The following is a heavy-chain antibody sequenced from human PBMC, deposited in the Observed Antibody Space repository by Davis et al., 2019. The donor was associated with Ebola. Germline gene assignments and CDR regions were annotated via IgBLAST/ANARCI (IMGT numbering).Heavy chain of an antibody. Sequence: LRLSCAVSGGSISSGGYSWSWIRQPPGKGLEWIGYIYHSGSTYYNPSLKSRVTISEDRSKNQFSLKLNSVTAADTAVYYCARGDSYYDPSGYYAGPEAPDHWGQGTLVSVSS. CDR1: GGSISSGGYS. CDR2: IYHSGST. CDR3: ARGDSYYDPSGYYAGPEAPDH. D-gene: IGHD3-22*01. J-gene: IGHJ4*02. V-gene: IGHV4-30-2*01.